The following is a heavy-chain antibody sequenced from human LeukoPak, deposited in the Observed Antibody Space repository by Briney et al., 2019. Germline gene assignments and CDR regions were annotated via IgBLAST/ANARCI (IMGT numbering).Heavy chain of an antibody. V-gene: IGHV4-30-4*08. J-gene: IGHJ4*02. CDR3: ARYGGPYSTPPENSYYFDY. CDR1: GDSISSADYY. D-gene: IGHD6-13*01. Sequence: SETLSLTCTVSGDSISSADYYWTWIRQPPGKGLELVGFIYYSGSTKYNPSLKSRVTISAATSKTQFSLKLSSVTAADTAVYYCARYGGPYSTPPENSYYFDYWGQGTLVTVSS. CDR2: IYYSGST.